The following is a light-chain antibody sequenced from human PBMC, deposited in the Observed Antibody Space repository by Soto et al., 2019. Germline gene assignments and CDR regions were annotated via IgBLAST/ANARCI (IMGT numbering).Light chain of an antibody. CDR3: QSYDISLSGSKV. J-gene: IGLJ2*01. Sequence: QSVLTQPPSVSGAPGQRVTISCTGTSSNIGAGYDVHWYQQFPGTAPKLLIYGNNNRPSGVPDRFSGSKSGTSASLAITGLQAEDEADYFCQSYDISLSGSKVFGGGTKLTVL. V-gene: IGLV1-40*01. CDR2: GNN. CDR1: SSNIGAGYD.